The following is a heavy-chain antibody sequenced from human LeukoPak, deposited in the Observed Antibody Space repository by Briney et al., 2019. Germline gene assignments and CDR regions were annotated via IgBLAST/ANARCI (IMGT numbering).Heavy chain of an antibody. Sequence: ASVKVSCKASGYTFTSYYMHWVRQAPGQGLEWMGWINPNSGGTNYAQKFQGRVTMTRDTSISTAYMELSRLRSDDTAVYYCARDLSSTGLGGPDYWGQGTLVTVSS. CDR3: ARDLSSTGLGGPDY. CDR1: GYTFTSYY. CDR2: INPNSGGT. V-gene: IGHV1-2*02. D-gene: IGHD2-2*01. J-gene: IGHJ4*02.